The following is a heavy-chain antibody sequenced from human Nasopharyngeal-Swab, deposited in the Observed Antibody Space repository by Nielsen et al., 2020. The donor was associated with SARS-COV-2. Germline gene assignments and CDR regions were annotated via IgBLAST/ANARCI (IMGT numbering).Heavy chain of an antibody. CDR2: IWYDGSNK. Sequence: GGSLRLSCAASGFTFSSYGMHWVRQAPGKGLEWVAVIWYDGSNKYYTNSVKGRFTISRDNSKSTLYLQMNSLRAEDTAVYYCARDPVYSVRRNEGTGGYFDYWGQGTLVTVSS. CDR1: GFTFSSYG. D-gene: IGHD1-1*01. V-gene: IGHV3-33*01. J-gene: IGHJ4*02. CDR3: ARDPVYSVRRNEGTGGYFDY.